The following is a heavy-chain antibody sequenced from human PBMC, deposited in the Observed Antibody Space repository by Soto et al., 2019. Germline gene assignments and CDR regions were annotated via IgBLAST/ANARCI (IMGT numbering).Heavy chain of an antibody. CDR2: IIPVFGTA. Sequence: QVQLVQSGAEVKKPGSSVKVSCKASGGVFRNYAINWVRQAPGQGLERMGGIIPVFGTADYPQKFQGRVTMTADESTTTAYMELTSLKTEDTAVYFCARDRWGSYSFDSWGQGTLVTVAS. CDR1: GGVFRNYA. D-gene: IGHD1-26*01. J-gene: IGHJ5*01. V-gene: IGHV1-69*01. CDR3: ARDRWGSYSFDS.